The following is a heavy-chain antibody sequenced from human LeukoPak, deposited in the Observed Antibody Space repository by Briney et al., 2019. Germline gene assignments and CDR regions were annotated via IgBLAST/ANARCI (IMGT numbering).Heavy chain of an antibody. V-gene: IGHV4-30-4*01. CDR3: ARKKKGPIDY. CDR2: IYHSGIT. Sequence: SQTLSLTCTVSGGSISSGDYYWSWIRQPPGKGLEWIGYIYHSGITYYNPSLKSRVIISLDRSKNQFSLRLSSVTAADTAVYYCARKKKGPIDYWGQGTLVTVSS. CDR1: GGSISSGDYY. J-gene: IGHJ4*02.